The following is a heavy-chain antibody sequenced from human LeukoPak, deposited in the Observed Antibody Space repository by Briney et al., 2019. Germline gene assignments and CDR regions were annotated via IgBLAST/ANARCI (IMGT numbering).Heavy chain of an antibody. J-gene: IGHJ3*02. Sequence: PGGSLRLSCAASGFTFSSYSMNWVRQAPGKGLEWVSSISSSSSYIYYADSVKGRFTISRDNAKNSLYLQMNSLRAEDTAVYYCASDSSLYPSAFDIWGQGTMVTVSS. D-gene: IGHD6-13*01. CDR1: GFTFSSYS. CDR3: ASDSSLYPSAFDI. V-gene: IGHV3-21*01. CDR2: ISSSSSYI.